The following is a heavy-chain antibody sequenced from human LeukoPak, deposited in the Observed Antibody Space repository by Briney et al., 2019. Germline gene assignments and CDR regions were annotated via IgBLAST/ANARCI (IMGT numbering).Heavy chain of an antibody. J-gene: IGHJ5*02. CDR2: IYYSRTT. V-gene: IGHV4-39*01. Sequence: SETLSLNCTVSGCSISSSSYYWGWIRQPLGKGLEWNGNIYYSRTTYYNPSLKSRVTISIDTSQNQFSLKLSSVTGADTAVYYCARRRGITPNWFDPWGQGTLVTVSS. CDR1: GCSISSSSYY. CDR3: ARRRGITPNWFDP. D-gene: IGHD3-10*01.